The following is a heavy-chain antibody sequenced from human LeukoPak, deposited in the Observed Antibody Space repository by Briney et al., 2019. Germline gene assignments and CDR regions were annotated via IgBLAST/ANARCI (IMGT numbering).Heavy chain of an antibody. CDR2: ISGSSGST. J-gene: IGHJ4*02. V-gene: IGHV3-23*01. Sequence: PGGSLRLSCAASRFNFSTYVMSWVRQAPGKGLEWVSGISGSSGSTYYADSVKGGFTISRDKSKNTLYLQMNSLRAEDTAVYYCAREARERGGFDYWGQGALVTVSS. D-gene: IGHD5-24*01. CDR3: AREARERGGFDY. CDR1: RFNFSTYV.